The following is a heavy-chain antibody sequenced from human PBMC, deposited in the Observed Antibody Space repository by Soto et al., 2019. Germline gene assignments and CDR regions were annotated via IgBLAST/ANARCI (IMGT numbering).Heavy chain of an antibody. Sequence: QVQLVQSGAEVKNPGASVKVSCQASGYTFTSYTLHWVRQAPGQGPEWLGWTNAGNGNKKYSQRFEGRLTLTTDRSASTAYMELASLNFTDTAVYYCARGGGWVGDPSFDSWGQGTLVTVSS. CDR2: TNAGNGNK. CDR3: ARGGGWVGDPSFDS. V-gene: IGHV1-3*01. D-gene: IGHD3-10*01. J-gene: IGHJ4*02. CDR1: GYTFTSYT.